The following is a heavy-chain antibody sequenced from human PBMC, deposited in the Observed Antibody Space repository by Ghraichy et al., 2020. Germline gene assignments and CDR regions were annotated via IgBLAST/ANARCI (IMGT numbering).Heavy chain of an antibody. CDR2: IRYDGSNK. J-gene: IGHJ4*02. V-gene: IGHV3-30*02. D-gene: IGHD3-22*01. CDR3: AKGAKDYYDSSGYYTYIDY. Sequence: GGSLRLSCAASGFTFSSYGMHWVRQAPGKGLEWVAFIRYDGSNKYYADSVKGRFTISRDNSKNTLYLQMNSLRAEDTAVYYCAKGAKDYYDSSGYYTYIDYWGQGTLVTVSS. CDR1: GFTFSSYG.